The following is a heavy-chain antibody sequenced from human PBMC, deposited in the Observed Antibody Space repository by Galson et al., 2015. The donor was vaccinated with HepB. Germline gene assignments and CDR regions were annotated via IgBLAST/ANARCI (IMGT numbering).Heavy chain of an antibody. CDR2: IYSGGHA. V-gene: IGHV3-53*01. Sequence: LRLSCAVSGFTVSKSYVSWVRQAPGKGLEWLSVIYSGGHAFYADSVQGRFTISRDTSKNTVSLQMRSLRAEDTAVYYCASPFCIGGNCYPLWYWGQGTLVTVSS. CDR1: GFTVSKSY. J-gene: IGHJ4*02. CDR3: ASPFCIGGNCYPLWY. D-gene: IGHD2-15*01.